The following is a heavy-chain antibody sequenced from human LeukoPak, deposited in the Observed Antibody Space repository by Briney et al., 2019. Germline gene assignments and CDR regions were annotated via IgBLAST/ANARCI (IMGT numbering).Heavy chain of an antibody. D-gene: IGHD6-13*01. CDR1: GYTFTGYY. CDR2: INPKSGGT. Sequence: ASVKVSCKASGYTFTGYYMHWVRQAPGQGLEWMGWINPKSGGTNYTQKFQGRVTMTRDTSISTAYMELSRLRSDDTAVYYCAREAAAAGENYFDYWGQGTLVTVSS. J-gene: IGHJ4*02. CDR3: AREAAAAGENYFDY. V-gene: IGHV1-2*02.